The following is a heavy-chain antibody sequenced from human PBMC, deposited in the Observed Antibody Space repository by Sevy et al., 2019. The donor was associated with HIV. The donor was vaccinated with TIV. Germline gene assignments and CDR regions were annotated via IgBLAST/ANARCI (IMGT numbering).Heavy chain of an antibody. J-gene: IGHJ4*02. CDR3: ARCPGNYSIDY. Sequence: GGSLRLSCAASGFTFNTYSLIWVRQTPGKGLEWLSFIGTAAGVTYYADSVKGRFTISRDNAKNSLYLQMNSLGDEDTAVYYCARCPGNYSIDYWGQGTLVTVSS. CDR1: GFTFNTYS. D-gene: IGHD3-10*01. CDR2: IGTAAGVT. V-gene: IGHV3-48*02.